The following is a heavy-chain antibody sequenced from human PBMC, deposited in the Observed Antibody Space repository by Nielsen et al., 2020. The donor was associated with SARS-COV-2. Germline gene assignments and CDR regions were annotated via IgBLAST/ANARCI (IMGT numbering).Heavy chain of an antibody. V-gene: IGHV3-30-3*01. J-gene: IGHJ4*02. D-gene: IGHD6-13*01. CDR1: GFTFSSYA. Sequence: GGSLRLSCAASGFTFSSYAMHWVRQAPGKGLEWVAVISYDGSNKYYADSVKGRFTIPRDNSKNTLYLQMNSRRAEDTAVYYCARDRGAAAGIGYWGQGTLVTVSS. CDR2: ISYDGSNK. CDR3: ARDRGAAAGIGY.